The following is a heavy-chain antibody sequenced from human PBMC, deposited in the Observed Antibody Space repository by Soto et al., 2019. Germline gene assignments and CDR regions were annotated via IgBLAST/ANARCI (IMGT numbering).Heavy chain of an antibody. V-gene: IGHV4-34*01. CDR1: GGSFSGYY. J-gene: IGHJ4*02. CDR2: INHSGST. D-gene: IGHD6-13*01. CDR3: ARSRQQFDY. Sequence: SETLSLTCAVYGGSFSGYYWSWIRQPPGKGLEWIGEINHSGSTNYNPSLKSRVTISVDTSKNQFSLKLSSVTAADTAVYYCARSRQQFDYWGQGTLVTVSS.